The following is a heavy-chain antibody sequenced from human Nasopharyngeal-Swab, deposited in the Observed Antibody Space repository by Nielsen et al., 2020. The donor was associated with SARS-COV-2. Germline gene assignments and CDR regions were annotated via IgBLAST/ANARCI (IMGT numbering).Heavy chain of an antibody. CDR2: IGIAGDT. J-gene: IGHJ2*01. CDR1: GFTFSSYE. V-gene: IGHV3-13*01. CDR3: VREWGSGMSHFDL. Sequence: GESLKISCAASGFTFSSYEIHWVRQVLGKSLEWVSAIGIAGDTFYGDPVKGRFTISRENGKDSSYLQMNSLRAGDTAVYYCVREWGSGMSHFDLWGRGTQVTVSS. D-gene: IGHD3-10*01.